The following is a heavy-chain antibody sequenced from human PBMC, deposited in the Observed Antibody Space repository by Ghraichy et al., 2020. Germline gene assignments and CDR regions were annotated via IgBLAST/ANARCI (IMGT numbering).Heavy chain of an antibody. Sequence: GGSLRLSCTASGFIFSSYGMHWVRQAPGKGLEWVAVMWFDGSNQNYGDSVKGRFTISRDNPKNTLYLHMNSLRAEDTAVYYCARDSASSWRSYNGLDVWGQGTTVTVSS. CDR2: MWFDGSNQ. D-gene: IGHD6-13*01. V-gene: IGHV3-33*08. CDR1: GFIFSSYG. J-gene: IGHJ6*02. CDR3: ARDSASSWRSYNGLDV.